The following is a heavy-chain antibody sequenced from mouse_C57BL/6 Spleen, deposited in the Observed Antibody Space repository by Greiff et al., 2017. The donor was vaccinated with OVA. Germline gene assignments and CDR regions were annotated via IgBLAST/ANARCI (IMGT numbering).Heavy chain of an antibody. V-gene: IGHV5-4*03. CDR1: GFTFSSYA. CDR3: ARYSNYGTDYFDY. J-gene: IGHJ2*01. D-gene: IGHD2-5*01. CDR2: ISDGGSYT. Sequence: EVKLVESGGGLVKPGGSLKLSCAASGFTFSSYAMSWVRQTPEKRLEWVATISDGGSYTYYPDNVKGRFTISRDNAKNNLYLQMSHLKSEDTAMYYCARYSNYGTDYFDYWGQGTTLTVSS.